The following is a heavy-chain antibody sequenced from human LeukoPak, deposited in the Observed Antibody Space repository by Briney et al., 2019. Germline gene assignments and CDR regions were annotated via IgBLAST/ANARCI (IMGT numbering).Heavy chain of an antibody. J-gene: IGHJ4*02. V-gene: IGHV4-30-2*01. Sequence: SQTLSLTCAVSGGSISSGGYSWSWIRQPPGKGLEWIGYIYHSGSTYYNPSLKSRVTISVDTSKNQFSLKLSSVTAADTAVYYCARATYYYDSSGYLRVYYFDYWGQGTLVTVSS. D-gene: IGHD3-22*01. CDR3: ARATYYYDSSGYLRVYYFDY. CDR1: GGSISSGGYS. CDR2: IYHSGST.